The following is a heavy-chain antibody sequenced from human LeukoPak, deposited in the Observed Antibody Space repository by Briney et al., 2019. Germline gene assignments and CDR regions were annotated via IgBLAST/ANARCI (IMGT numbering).Heavy chain of an antibody. D-gene: IGHD3-10*01. J-gene: IGHJ5*02. CDR3: VHRTRFGDSRNSIDP. CDR2: IFWDDDK. CDR1: GFSLNTNGVG. V-gene: IGHV2-5*02. Sequence: SGPTLVKPTQTLTLTCTFSGFSLNTNGVGVGWIRQPPGKALEWLALIFWDDDKLYSPSLKSRLTITKDTSKNQVVLTMTNMDPVDTATYYCVHRTRFGDSRNSIDPWGQGTLVTVSS.